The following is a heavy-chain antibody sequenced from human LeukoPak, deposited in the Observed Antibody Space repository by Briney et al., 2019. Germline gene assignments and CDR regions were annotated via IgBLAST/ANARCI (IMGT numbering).Heavy chain of an antibody. CDR3: AIRRGYNSGWDDY. J-gene: IGHJ4*02. V-gene: IGHV3-13*01. D-gene: IGHD6-19*01. CDR1: GFTFIDYD. CDR2: IGIRGDT. Sequence: GGSLRLSCAASGFTFIDYDMHWVRQVIGKGLEWVSAIGIRGDTHYSGSVKGRFTISRENAESSLYLQMNSLRAEDTAVYYCAIRRGYNSGWDDYWGQGTLVTVSS.